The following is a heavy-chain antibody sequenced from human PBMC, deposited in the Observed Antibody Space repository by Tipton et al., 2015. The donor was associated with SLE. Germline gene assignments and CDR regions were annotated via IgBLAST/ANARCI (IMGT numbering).Heavy chain of an antibody. D-gene: IGHD3-10*01. V-gene: IGHV3-7*03. J-gene: IGHJ6*03. CDR3: AKVGGRPYYYYMDV. Sequence: SLRLSCAASGFTFSSYWMSWVRQAPGKGLEWVANIKQDGSEKYYVDSVKGRFAISRDNAKNSLYLQMNSLRAEDTALYYCAKVGGRPYYYYMDVWGKGTTVTVSS. CDR2: IKQDGSEK. CDR1: GFTFSSYW.